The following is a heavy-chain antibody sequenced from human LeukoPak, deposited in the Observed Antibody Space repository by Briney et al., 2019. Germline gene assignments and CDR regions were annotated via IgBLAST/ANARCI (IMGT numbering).Heavy chain of an antibody. V-gene: IGHV3-30*18. Sequence: GGSLRLSCAASGFTFSSYDVHWVRQAPGKGLEWVAVISYDGSNKYYADSVKGRCTISRDNSKNTLYMQMNSLRAEDTAVYYCAKSRYCSSTSCSEPRLYYYNGMDVWGQGTTVTVSS. J-gene: IGHJ6*02. D-gene: IGHD2-2*01. CDR3: AKSRYCSSTSCSEPRLYYYNGMDV. CDR2: ISYDGSNK. CDR1: GFTFSSYD.